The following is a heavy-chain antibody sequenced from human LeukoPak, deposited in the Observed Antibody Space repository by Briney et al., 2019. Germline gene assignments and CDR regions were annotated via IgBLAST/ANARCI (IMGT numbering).Heavy chain of an antibody. Sequence: RASVKVSCKASGGTFSSYTISWVRQAPGQGLEWMGRIIPILGIANYAQKFQGRVTITADKSTSTAYMELSSLRSEDTAVYYCAREYYDLWSAPYGKYWYFDLWGRGTLVTVSS. CDR2: IIPILGIA. J-gene: IGHJ2*01. D-gene: IGHD3-3*01. CDR3: AREYYDLWSAPYGKYWYFDL. CDR1: GGTFSSYT. V-gene: IGHV1-69*04.